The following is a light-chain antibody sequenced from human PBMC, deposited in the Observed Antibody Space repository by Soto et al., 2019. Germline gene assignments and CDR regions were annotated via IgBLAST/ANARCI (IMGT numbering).Light chain of an antibody. CDR1: QTISSW. CDR2: KAS. V-gene: IGKV1-5*03. CDR3: QHYNSYSEA. Sequence: IQMTHSPSTLSGSVGDIVTIACRSSQTISSWVAWYQQKPGKAPKLLIYKASTLKSGVPSRLSGSGSGKQFTLTISSLQPDDFATYYCQHYNSYSEAFGQVTQVDIK. J-gene: IGKJ1*01.